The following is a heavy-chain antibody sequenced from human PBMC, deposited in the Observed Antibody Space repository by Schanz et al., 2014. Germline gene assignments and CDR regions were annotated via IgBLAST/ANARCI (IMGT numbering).Heavy chain of an antibody. V-gene: IGHV3-48*01. Sequence: GQLVESGGGVVQPGKSLRLSCATSGFIFSSYSMNWVRQAPGKGLEWVSYISSASSTINYADSVKGRFTISRDNAKNSLFLQMNSLRAEDTAVYYCARAGYDADNWFDPWGQGTLVTVSS. CDR2: ISSASSTI. J-gene: IGHJ5*02. D-gene: IGHD2-2*01. CDR1: GFIFSSYS. CDR3: ARAGYDADNWFDP.